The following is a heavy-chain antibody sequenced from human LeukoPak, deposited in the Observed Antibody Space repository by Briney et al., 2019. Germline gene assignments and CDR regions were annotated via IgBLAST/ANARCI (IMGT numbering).Heavy chain of an antibody. V-gene: IGHV3-48*01. CDR1: GFAFSSYS. D-gene: IGHD3-3*01. Sequence: GGSLRLSCAASGFAFSSYSMNWVRQAPGKGLEWVSYISNSSSTIYYADSVKGRFTISRDNAKNSLYLQMNSLRAEDTAVYYCARNDFWSGYYFFDYWGQGTLVTVSS. CDR2: ISNSSSTI. J-gene: IGHJ4*02. CDR3: ARNDFWSGYYFFDY.